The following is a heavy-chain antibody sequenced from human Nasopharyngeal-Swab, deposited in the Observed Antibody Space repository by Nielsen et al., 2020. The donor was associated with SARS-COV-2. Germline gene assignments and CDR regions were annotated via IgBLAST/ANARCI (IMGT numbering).Heavy chain of an antibody. D-gene: IGHD6-13*01. V-gene: IGHV3-13*01. CDR3: ARGRGSSWAYYYYGMDV. J-gene: IGHJ6*02. CDR1: GFTFSSYA. Sequence: GGSLRLSCAASGFTFSSYAMHWVRQAPGKGLEWVSAIGTAGDTYYPGSVKGRFTISRENAKNSLYLQMNSLRAGDTAVYYCARGRGSSWAYYYYGMDVWGQGTTVTVSS. CDR2: IGTAGDT.